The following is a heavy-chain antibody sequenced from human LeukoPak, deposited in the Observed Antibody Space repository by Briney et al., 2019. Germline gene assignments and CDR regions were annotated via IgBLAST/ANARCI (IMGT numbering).Heavy chain of an antibody. CDR3: GRFSGRRTGDY. D-gene: IGHD2-15*01. J-gene: IGHJ4*02. CDR1: GGSFSGYY. CDR2: INHSGST. Sequence: SETLSLTCAVYGGSFSGYYWSWIRQPPGKGLEWIGEINHSGSTNYNPSLKSRVTISVDTSKNQFSLKLSSVTAADPAVYYCGRFSGRRTGDYWGQGTLVTVSS. V-gene: IGHV4-34*01.